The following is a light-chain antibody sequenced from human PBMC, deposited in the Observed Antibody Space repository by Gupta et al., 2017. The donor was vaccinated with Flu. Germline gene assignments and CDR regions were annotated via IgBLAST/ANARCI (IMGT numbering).Light chain of an antibody. Sequence: TSRYVGGYNYVSWYQQHPGKAPKIMIYGVSNRPSGVSNRFSGSKSGNTASLTISGLQAEDEADYYCSSYTSRSTLVFGGGTKLTVL. CDR2: GVS. J-gene: IGLJ3*02. V-gene: IGLV2-14*01. CDR3: SSYTSRSTLV. CDR1: SRYVGGYNY.